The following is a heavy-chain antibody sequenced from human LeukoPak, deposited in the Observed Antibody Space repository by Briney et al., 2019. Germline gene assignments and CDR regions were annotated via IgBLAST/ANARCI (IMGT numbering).Heavy chain of an antibody. D-gene: IGHD6-19*01. CDR3: AKPQQWLVRGYFDY. J-gene: IGHJ4*02. CDR2: IRYDGSNK. V-gene: IGHV3-30*02. CDR1: GFTFSSYG. Sequence: GGSLRLSCAASGFTFSSYGMHWVRQAPGKGLEWVAFIRYDGSNKYYADSVKGRFTISRDNSKNTLYLQMNSLRAEDAAVYYCAKPQQWLVRGYFDYWGQGTLVTVSS.